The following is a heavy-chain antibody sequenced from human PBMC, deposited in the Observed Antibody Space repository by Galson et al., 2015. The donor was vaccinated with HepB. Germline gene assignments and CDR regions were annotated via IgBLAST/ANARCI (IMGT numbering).Heavy chain of an antibody. CDR3: ARSPGSLSGYYYGMDV. V-gene: IGHV1-8*01. CDR2: MNPNSGNT. D-gene: IGHD3-9*01. J-gene: IGHJ6*02. Sequence: SVKVSGKACGYTFASYDINWVRQAPGQGLEWMGWMNPNSGNTGYAQKFQGRVTMTRNTSISTAYMELSSLRSEGTAVYYGARSPGSLSGYYYGMDVSRHGTPVTLSS. CDR1: GYTFASYD.